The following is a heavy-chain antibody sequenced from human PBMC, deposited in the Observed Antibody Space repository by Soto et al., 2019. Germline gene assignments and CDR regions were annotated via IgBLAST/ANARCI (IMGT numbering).Heavy chain of an antibody. D-gene: IGHD5-12*01. CDR2: IYYSGST. V-gene: IGHV4-31*03. Sequence: QVQLQESGPGLVKPSQTLSLTCTVSGGSISSGGYYWSWIRQHPGKGLEWIGYIYYSGSTYYNPHLKSRVTISVDTSKNQFSLKLSSVTAADTAVYYCARGRDGYNLDAFDIWGQGTMVTVSS. CDR3: ARGRDGYNLDAFDI. J-gene: IGHJ3*02. CDR1: GGSISSGGYY.